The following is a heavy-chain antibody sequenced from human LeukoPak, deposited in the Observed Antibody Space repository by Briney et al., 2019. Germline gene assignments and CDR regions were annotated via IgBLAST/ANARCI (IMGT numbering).Heavy chain of an antibody. CDR3: ARDSGSYGYWWFDP. J-gene: IGHJ5*02. CDR1: GGTFSSYA. Sequence: SVKVSCKASGGTFSSYAISWVRQAPGQGLEWMGGIIPIFGTANYAQKFQGRATITADESTSTAYMELSSLRSEDTAVYYCARDSGSYGYWWFDPWGQGTLVTVSS. CDR2: IIPIFGTA. D-gene: IGHD5-18*01. V-gene: IGHV1-69*13.